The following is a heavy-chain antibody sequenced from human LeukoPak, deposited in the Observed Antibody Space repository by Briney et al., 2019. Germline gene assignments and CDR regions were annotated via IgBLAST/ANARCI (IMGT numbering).Heavy chain of an antibody. CDR2: IYHTGNT. CDR3: ATSGVLYWIQT. J-gene: IGHJ5*02. V-gene: IGHV4-38-2*01. Sequence: SETLSLTCSVSGYSLSDGFYWGWIRPPPGKGLEWIGTIYHTGNTYYNPSLESRITISVDTSKNQFSLKLTSVTATDTAVYYCATSGVLYWIQTWGQGTPVTVSS. D-gene: IGHD2-15*01. CDR1: GYSLSDGFY.